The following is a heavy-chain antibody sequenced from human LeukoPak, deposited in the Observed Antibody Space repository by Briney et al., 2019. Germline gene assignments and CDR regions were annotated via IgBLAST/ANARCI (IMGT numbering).Heavy chain of an antibody. V-gene: IGHV1-46*01. CDR1: GYTFTSYY. D-gene: IGHD5-18*01. J-gene: IGHJ4*02. CDR2: INPSSGST. Sequence: ASVKVSFKASGYTFTSYYMHWVRQAPRQGLQWMGIINPSSGSTSYSQKSQGRVTMIRETSTSTVNMELSSLRSEDTAVYYCARVTGYSYGYLDYWGQGTLVTVSS. CDR3: ARVTGYSYGYLDY.